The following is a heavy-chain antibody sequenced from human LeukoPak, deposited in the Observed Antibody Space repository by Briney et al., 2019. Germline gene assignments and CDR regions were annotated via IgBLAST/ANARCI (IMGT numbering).Heavy chain of an antibody. CDR1: GFIFSIYS. J-gene: IGHJ4*02. CDR2: ISGGSTYI. V-gene: IGHV3-21*06. Sequence: GGSLRLSCAASGFIFSIYSMNWVRQAPGKGLEWVSYISGGSTYIYYADSVKGRFTISRDEATNSLFLQMNSLSAEDTAVYYCVRGKYSSGPDSFEYWGRGTLVTVSS. CDR3: VRGKYSSGPDSFEY. D-gene: IGHD6-19*01.